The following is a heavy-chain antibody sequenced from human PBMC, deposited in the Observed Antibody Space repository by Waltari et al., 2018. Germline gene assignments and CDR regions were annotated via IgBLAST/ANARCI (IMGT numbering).Heavy chain of an antibody. V-gene: IGHV3-7*01. Sequence: DVQLVESGGGLVQPGGSLRLSCAASGFTVSDYWMSWVRQAPGKGLEWVANIRHDGGAKDYADSAKGRFTISRDNAKNSLFLQMNSLRAEDTAVYFCARVFNDNDAADYWGQGTLVIVSS. CDR1: GFTVSDYW. CDR3: ARVFNDNDAADY. CDR2: IRHDGGAK. J-gene: IGHJ4*02. D-gene: IGHD1-1*01.